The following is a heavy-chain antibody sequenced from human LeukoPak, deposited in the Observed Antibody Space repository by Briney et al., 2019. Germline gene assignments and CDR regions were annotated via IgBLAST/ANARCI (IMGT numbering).Heavy chain of an antibody. D-gene: IGHD1-1*01. CDR3: ARTLHNCDAFDI. CDR1: GGTFSSYA. CDR2: IIPIFGTA. V-gene: IGHV1-69*13. J-gene: IGHJ3*02. Sequence: SVKVSCKASGGTFSSYAISWVRQAPGQGLGWMGGIIPIFGTANYAQKFQGRVTITADESTSTAYMELSSLRSEDTAVYYCARTLHNCDAFDIWGQGTMVTVSS.